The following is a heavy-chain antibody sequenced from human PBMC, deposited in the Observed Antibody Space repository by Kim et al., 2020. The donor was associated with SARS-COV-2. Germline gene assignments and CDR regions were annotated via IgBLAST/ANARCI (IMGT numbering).Heavy chain of an antibody. Sequence: GGSLRLSCAASGFTVSSNYMSWVRQAPGKGLEWVSVIYSGGSTYYADSVKGRFTISRDNSKNTLYLQMNSLRAEDTAVYYCARAPRSYYYDSSGYYLDYWGQGTLVTVSS. CDR3: ARAPRSYYYDSSGYYLDY. CDR2: IYSGGST. J-gene: IGHJ4*02. D-gene: IGHD3-22*01. V-gene: IGHV3-53*01. CDR1: GFTVSSNY.